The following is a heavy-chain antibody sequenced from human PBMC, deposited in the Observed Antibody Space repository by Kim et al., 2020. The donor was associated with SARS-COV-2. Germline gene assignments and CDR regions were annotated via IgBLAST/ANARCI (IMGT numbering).Heavy chain of an antibody. V-gene: IGHV1-69*04. Sequence: SVKFSCKASGGTFSSYAISWVRQAPGQGLEWMGRIIHILGIANYAQKFQGRVTITADKSTSTAYMELSSLRSEDTAVYYCARESQVVVTAPFDYWGQGTLVTVSS. CDR1: GGTFSSYA. D-gene: IGHD2-21*02. CDR2: IIHILGIA. J-gene: IGHJ4*02. CDR3: ARESQVVVTAPFDY.